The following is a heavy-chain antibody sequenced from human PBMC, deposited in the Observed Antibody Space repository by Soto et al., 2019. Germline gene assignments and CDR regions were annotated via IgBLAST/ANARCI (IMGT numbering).Heavy chain of an antibody. CDR1: GYPLTDYY. CDR3: ARAGDSSGWLSQ. CDR2: INPNSGRT. J-gene: IGHJ4*02. Sequence: VKVACKARGYPLTDYYIDWVRQAPGQGFEWLGWINPNSGRTKYSQNFQGSVTMTRDTSTSTVYMDLSGLTSGDTALYVCARAGDSSGWLSQWAQGTLVTVSS. D-gene: IGHD6-19*01. V-gene: IGHV1-2*02.